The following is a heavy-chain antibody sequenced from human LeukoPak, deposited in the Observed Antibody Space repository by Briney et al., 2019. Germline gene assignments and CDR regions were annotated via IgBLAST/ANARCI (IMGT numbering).Heavy chain of an antibody. Sequence: GGSLRLSCAASGFTFSSYAMSWVRQAPGKGLEWVSAISGSGGSTYCADSVKGRFTISRDNSKNTLYLQMNSLRAEDAAVYYCAKVPVVVPAYYYYMDVWGKGTTVTVSS. D-gene: IGHD2-2*01. CDR1: GFTFSSYA. CDR2: ISGSGGST. CDR3: AKVPVVVPAYYYYMDV. V-gene: IGHV3-23*01. J-gene: IGHJ6*03.